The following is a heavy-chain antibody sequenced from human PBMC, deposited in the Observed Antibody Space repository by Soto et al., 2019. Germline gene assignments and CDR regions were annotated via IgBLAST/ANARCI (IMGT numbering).Heavy chain of an antibody. CDR1: GFTFSTYS. Sequence: EVQLVESGGGLVKPGGSLRLSCAASGFTFSTYSMNWVRQAPGKGLEWVSSISSSSSYIYYADSVKGRFTISRDNAKNSLYLQMNSLRAEDTAVYYCARYDSSGYSWHYYYYGMDVWGQGTTFTVSS. V-gene: IGHV3-21*01. D-gene: IGHD3-22*01. CDR3: ARYDSSGYSWHYYYYGMDV. J-gene: IGHJ6*02. CDR2: ISSSSSYI.